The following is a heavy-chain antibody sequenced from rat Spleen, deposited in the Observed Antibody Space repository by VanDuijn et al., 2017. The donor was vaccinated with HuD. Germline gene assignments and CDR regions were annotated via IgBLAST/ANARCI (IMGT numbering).Heavy chain of an antibody. CDR2: ISTGGDDT. CDR3: ARLGGLRNWFAY. Sequence: EVQLVESGGGLVRPGRSLKLSCAASGFTFSNYGMAWVRQAPTKGLEWVASISTGGDDTYYRDSVKGRFTISRDDEESTLYLQMDSLRSEDTATYFCARLGGLRNWFAYWGQGTLVTVSS. V-gene: IGHV5S13*01. D-gene: IGHD4-3*01. J-gene: IGHJ3*01. CDR1: GFTFSNYG.